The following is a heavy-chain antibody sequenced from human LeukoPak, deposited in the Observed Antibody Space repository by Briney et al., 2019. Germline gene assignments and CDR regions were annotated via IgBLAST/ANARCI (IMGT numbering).Heavy chain of an antibody. D-gene: IGHD3-9*01. V-gene: IGHV4-34*01. CDR2: ISPSGNT. J-gene: IGHJ5*02. Sequence: SETLSLTCAVYGGSFTIYSWTWIRQPPGKSLEWVGEISPSGNTQYNPSLKSRVTISLDASKSQFYLKLNSVTAADTAVYYCARDYDVLTAYPPTQLFDPWGQGTLVTVSS. CDR3: ARDYDVLTAYPPTQLFDP. CDR1: GGSFTIYS.